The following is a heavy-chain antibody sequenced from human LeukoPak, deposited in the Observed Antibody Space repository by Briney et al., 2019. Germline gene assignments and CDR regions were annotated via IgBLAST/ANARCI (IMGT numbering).Heavy chain of an antibody. Sequence: SGPTLVKPTQTLTLTCTFSGFSLSTSGVGVGWIRQPPGKALEWLALIYWNDDKRYSPSLKSRLTITKDTSKNQVVLTMTNMDPVDTATYYCAQRLIPGYDFWSGIDAFDIWGQGTMVTVSS. CDR1: GFSLSTSGVG. J-gene: IGHJ3*02. CDR2: IYWNDDK. CDR3: AQRLIPGYDFWSGIDAFDI. V-gene: IGHV2-5*01. D-gene: IGHD3-3*01.